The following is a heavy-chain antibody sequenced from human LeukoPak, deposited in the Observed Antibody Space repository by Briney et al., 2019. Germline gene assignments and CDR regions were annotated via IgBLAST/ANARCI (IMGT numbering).Heavy chain of an antibody. V-gene: IGHV4-34*01. CDR1: GGSFSGYY. D-gene: IGHD3-10*01. J-gene: IGHJ5*02. CDR3: ARGKGYCGSGSSCWFDP. Sequence: PSETLSLTCAVYGGSFSGYYWSWIRQPPGKGLEWIGEINHSGSTNYNPSLKSRVTISVDTSKNQFSLKLSSVTAADTAVYYCARGKGYCGSGSSCWFDPWGQGTLVTVSS. CDR2: INHSGST.